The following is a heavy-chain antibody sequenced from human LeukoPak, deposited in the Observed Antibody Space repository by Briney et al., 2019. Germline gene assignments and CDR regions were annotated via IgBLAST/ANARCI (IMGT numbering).Heavy chain of an antibody. V-gene: IGHV3-23*01. D-gene: IGHD3-22*01. Sequence: GGSLRLSCAASGVTFSSYAMSWVRQAPGKGLEWVSTISRNGGSTYYADSVKGRFTISRDNSKNTLYLQMSSLRAEDTAVFYCAKVLMIVVVSSPVDYWGQGTLVTVSS. CDR2: ISRNGGST. J-gene: IGHJ4*02. CDR1: GVTFSSYA. CDR3: AKVLMIVVVSSPVDY.